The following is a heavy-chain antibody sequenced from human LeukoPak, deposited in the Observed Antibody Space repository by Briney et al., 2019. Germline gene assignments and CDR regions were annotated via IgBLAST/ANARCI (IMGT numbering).Heavy chain of an antibody. CDR1: GFTFSSYA. CDR3: GRVNPGIAVAY. V-gene: IGHV3-23*01. Sequence: GGSLRLSCAASGFTFSSYAMSCVRQAPEKGLEWVSTISGSGGGTYYADSVKGRFTISRDNARNSLYLQMNSLREEDTAVYYCGRVNPGIAVAYWGQGTLVTVSS. D-gene: IGHD6-19*01. CDR2: ISGSGGGT. J-gene: IGHJ4*02.